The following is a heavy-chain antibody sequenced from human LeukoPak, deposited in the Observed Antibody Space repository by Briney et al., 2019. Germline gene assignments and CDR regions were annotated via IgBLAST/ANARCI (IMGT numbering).Heavy chain of an antibody. CDR2: ISSSSSSYI. V-gene: IGHV3-21*01. D-gene: IGHD3-22*01. Sequence: PGGSLRLSCAASGFTFSSYSMNWVRQAPGKGLEWVSPISSSSSSYIYYADSVKGRFTISRDNAKNSLYLQMNSLRAEDTAVHYCATTDYYDSSGYLRWGQGTLVTVSS. CDR3: ATTDYYDSSGYLR. J-gene: IGHJ4*02. CDR1: GFTFSSYS.